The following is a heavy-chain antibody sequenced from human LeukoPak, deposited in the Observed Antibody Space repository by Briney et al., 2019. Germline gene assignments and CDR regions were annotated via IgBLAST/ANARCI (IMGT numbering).Heavy chain of an antibody. J-gene: IGHJ4*02. Sequence: GGSLRLSCAASGFTFSSYAMSWVRQAPGKGLEWVSSISSSSSYIYYADSVKGRFTISRDNAKNSLYLQMNSLRAEDTAVYYCAREVEMSYFDYWGQGTLVTVSS. V-gene: IGHV3-21*01. CDR2: ISSSSSYI. D-gene: IGHD5-24*01. CDR3: AREVEMSYFDY. CDR1: GFTFSSYA.